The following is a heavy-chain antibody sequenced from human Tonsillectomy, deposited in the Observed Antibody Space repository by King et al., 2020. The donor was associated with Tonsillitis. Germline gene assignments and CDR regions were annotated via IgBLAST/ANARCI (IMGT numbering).Heavy chain of an antibody. CDR1: RFNFNSYG. CDR2: ISYDGSNK. Sequence: VQLVESGGGVVQPGRSLRLSCAASRFNFNSYGMHWVRQAPGKGLEWVAVISYDGSNKYHADSVKGRFTISRDNSKNTLYLQMNSLRAEDTAVYYCAKGEVTTRAFDIWGQGTMVTVYS. D-gene: IGHD4-17*01. J-gene: IGHJ3*02. V-gene: IGHV3-30*18. CDR3: AKGEVTTRAFDI.